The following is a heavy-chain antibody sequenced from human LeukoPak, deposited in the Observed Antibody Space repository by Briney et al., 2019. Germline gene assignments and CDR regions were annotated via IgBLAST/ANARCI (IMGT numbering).Heavy chain of an antibody. V-gene: IGHV4-59*12. CDR3: ARVGAVGYYYYYMDV. J-gene: IGHJ6*03. CDR1: DDSISDYY. D-gene: IGHD3-16*01. Sequence: SETLSLTCTVSDDSISDYYWSWIRQPPGKGLEWIGYIYHSGSTYYNPSLKSRVTISVDRSKNQFSLKLSSVTAADTAVYYCARVGAVGYYYYYMDVWGKGTTVTVSS. CDR2: IYHSGST.